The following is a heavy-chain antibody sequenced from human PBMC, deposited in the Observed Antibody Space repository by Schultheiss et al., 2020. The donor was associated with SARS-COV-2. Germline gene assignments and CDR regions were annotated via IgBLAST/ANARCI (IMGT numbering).Heavy chain of an antibody. D-gene: IGHD3-22*01. CDR2: IYYSGST. V-gene: IGHV4-59*01. CDR3: ARDRSGYPPRYGMDV. Sequence: SETLSLTCTVSGGSISSYYWSWIRQPPGKGLEWIGYIYYSGSTNYNPSLKSRVTISLDTSKNQFSLKLSSVTAADTAVYYCARDRSGYPPRYGMDVWGQGTTVTVSS. CDR1: GGSISSYY. J-gene: IGHJ6*02.